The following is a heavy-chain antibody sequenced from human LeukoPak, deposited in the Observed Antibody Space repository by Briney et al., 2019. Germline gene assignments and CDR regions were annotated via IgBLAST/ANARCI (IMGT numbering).Heavy chain of an antibody. V-gene: IGHV5-51*01. CDR3: ASQVGRIAAADY. CDR2: IYPGDSDA. D-gene: IGHD6-13*01. CDR1: GYNFSTYW. J-gene: IGHJ4*02. Sequence: GESLKISCTDPGYNFSTYWIGWVRQMPGKGLEWMGIIYPGDSDARYSPSFQGQVTISADKSISTAYLQWSSLKASDTAMYFCASQVGRIAAADYWGQGTLVTVSS.